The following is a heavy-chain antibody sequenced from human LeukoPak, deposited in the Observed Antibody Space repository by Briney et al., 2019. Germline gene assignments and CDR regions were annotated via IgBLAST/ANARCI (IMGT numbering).Heavy chain of an antibody. Sequence: ASVKVSXKASGYTFTSYFMYWVRQAPGQGLEWMGIINPSGGSTSYAQKFQGRVTMTRDTSTSTVYMELSSLRSEDTAVYYCARAFYYDSSAYYPGGDYWGQGTLVTVSS. J-gene: IGHJ4*02. CDR1: GYTFTSYF. D-gene: IGHD3-22*01. CDR2: INPSGGST. CDR3: ARAFYYDSSAYYPGGDY. V-gene: IGHV1-46*01.